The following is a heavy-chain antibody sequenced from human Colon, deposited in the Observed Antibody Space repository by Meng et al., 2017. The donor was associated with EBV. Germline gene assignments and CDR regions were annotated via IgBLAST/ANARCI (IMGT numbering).Heavy chain of an antibody. Sequence: QRELEGSGPGRGKPSETLSRTCTVSGGFLDNSDYFWDWIRQHPGKGREWIGSVRYSGTAYYNPSLTSRVTISVDTSKNQFSLNLSSLTAADTAVYYCARHVYGDSYGFWGQGTLVTVSS. D-gene: IGHD4-17*01. CDR2: VRYSGTA. V-gene: IGHV4-39*01. CDR3: ARHVYGDSYGF. J-gene: IGHJ4*02. CDR1: GGFLDNSDYF.